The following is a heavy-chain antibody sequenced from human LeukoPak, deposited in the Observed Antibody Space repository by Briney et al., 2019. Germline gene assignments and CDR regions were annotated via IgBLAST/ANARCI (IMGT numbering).Heavy chain of an antibody. CDR1: GFTFSSYA. D-gene: IGHD3-22*01. J-gene: IGHJ4*02. CDR2: ISYDGSNK. Sequence: GRSLRLSCAASGFTFSSYAMHWVRQAPGKGREWGAVISYDGSNKYYADSVKGRFTISRDNSKNTLYLQMNSLRAEDTAVYYCARDPYYYDSSGLGYYFDYWGQGTLVTVSS. V-gene: IGHV3-30-3*01. CDR3: ARDPYYYDSSGLGYYFDY.